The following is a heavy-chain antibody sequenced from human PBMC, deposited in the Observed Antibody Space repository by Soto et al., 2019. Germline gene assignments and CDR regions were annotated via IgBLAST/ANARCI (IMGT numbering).Heavy chain of an antibody. CDR3: ARVRTAMVTARYYYYGMDV. J-gene: IGHJ6*02. V-gene: IGHV4-59*01. D-gene: IGHD5-18*01. Sequence: SETLSLTCTVSGGSISSYYWSWIWQPPGKGLEWVGYIYYSGSTNYNPSLKSRVTISVDTSKNQFSLKLSSVTAADTAVYYCARVRTAMVTARYYYYGMDVWGQGTTVT. CDR1: GGSISSYY. CDR2: IYYSGST.